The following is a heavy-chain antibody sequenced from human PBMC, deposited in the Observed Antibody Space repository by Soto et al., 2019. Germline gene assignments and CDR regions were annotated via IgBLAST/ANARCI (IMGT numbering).Heavy chain of an antibody. CDR1: GFTFSNAW. Sequence: GGSLRLSCAASGFTFSNAWMSWVRQAPGKGLEWVGRIKSKTDGGTTDYAAPVKGRFTISRDDSKNTLYLQMNSLKTEDTAVYYCTTDNFDCSSTSCYPNPYYYYGMDVWGQGTTVTVSS. D-gene: IGHD2-2*01. CDR3: TTDNFDCSSTSCYPNPYYYYGMDV. CDR2: IKSKTDGGTT. J-gene: IGHJ6*02. V-gene: IGHV3-15*01.